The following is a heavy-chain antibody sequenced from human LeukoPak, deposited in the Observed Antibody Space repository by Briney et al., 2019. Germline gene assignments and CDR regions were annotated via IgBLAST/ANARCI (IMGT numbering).Heavy chain of an antibody. Sequence: SETLSLTCAVYGGSFSGYYWSWIRQPPGKGLEWIGEINHSGSTNYNPSLKSRVTISVDASKNQFSLKLSSVTAADTAVYYCARWGYSGYEFDYWGQGTLVTVSS. CDR3: ARWGYSGYEFDY. J-gene: IGHJ4*02. V-gene: IGHV4-34*01. CDR1: GGSFSGYY. CDR2: INHSGST. D-gene: IGHD5-12*01.